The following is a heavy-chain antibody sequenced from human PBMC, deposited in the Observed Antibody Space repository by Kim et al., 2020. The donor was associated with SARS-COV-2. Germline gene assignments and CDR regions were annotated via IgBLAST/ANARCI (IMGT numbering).Heavy chain of an antibody. CDR3: ARLYTTVLGGTNWFDP. D-gene: IGHD6-19*01. Sequence: SETLSLTCTVSGGSISSSSYYWGWIRQPPGKGLEWIGSVYYSGSTYYNPSLKSRVTISVDTSENQFSLKLTSVTAADTAVYYCARLYTTVLGGTNWFDPWGQGTLVTVSS. V-gene: IGHV4-39*01. J-gene: IGHJ5*02. CDR2: VYYSGST. CDR1: GGSISSSSYY.